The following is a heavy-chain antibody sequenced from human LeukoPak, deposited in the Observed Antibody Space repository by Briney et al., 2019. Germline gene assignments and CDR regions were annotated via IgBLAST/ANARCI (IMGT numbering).Heavy chain of an antibody. CDR2: ISSSSSYI. Sequence: PGGSLRLSCAASGFTFSSYSMNWVRQAPGKGLEWVSSISSSSSYIYYADSVKGRFTISRDNAKNSLYLQMNSLRAEDTAVYYCARVLGDDFWSGYYSSYYYYMDVWGKRTTVTVSS. CDR3: ARVLGDDFWSGYYSSYYYYMDV. CDR1: GFTFSSYS. D-gene: IGHD3-3*01. V-gene: IGHV3-21*01. J-gene: IGHJ6*03.